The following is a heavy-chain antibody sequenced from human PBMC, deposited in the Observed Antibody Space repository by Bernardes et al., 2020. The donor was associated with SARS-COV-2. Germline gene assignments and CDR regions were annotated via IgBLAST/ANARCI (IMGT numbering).Heavy chain of an antibody. J-gene: IGHJ4*02. CDR1: GFTVSSSS. CDR2: IYSGGRT. D-gene: IGHD3-22*01. CDR3: TRGAGKRVDDSSVYSRDY. Sequence: GGSLRLSCAASGFTVSSSSMSWVRRAPGKGLEWVSIIYSGGRTYYADSVKGRFTISRDNSKHTLYLQMNRLRPEDTAVYFCTRGAGKRVDDSSVYSRDYWGLVTLVTVSS. V-gene: IGHV3-66*02.